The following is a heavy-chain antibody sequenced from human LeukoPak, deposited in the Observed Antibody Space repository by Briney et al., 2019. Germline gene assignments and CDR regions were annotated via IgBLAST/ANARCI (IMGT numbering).Heavy chain of an antibody. CDR3: ARVDWWFDIMTGWPAITNNGMDV. V-gene: IGHV4-59*01. D-gene: IGHD3-9*01. CDR2: IYYNGNT. Sequence: SETLSLTCSVSDGSINSYYWNWIRRPPGKGLEWIGYIYYNGNTNYSPALESRVTISEDPSKNQFSLRLTSLTAADTAVYYCARVDWWFDIMTGWPAITNNGMDVWGQGTTVIVSS. CDR1: DGSINSYY. J-gene: IGHJ6*02.